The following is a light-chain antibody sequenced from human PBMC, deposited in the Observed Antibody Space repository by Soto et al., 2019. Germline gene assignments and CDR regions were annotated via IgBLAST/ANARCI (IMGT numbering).Light chain of an antibody. V-gene: IGLV2-23*02. J-gene: IGLJ3*02. CDR3: SSYAGSSTLV. CDR1: SSDVGSYNL. Sequence: QSALTQPASVSGSPGQSITISCTGTSSDVGSYNLVSWYQQHPGKAPKLMIYEVSKRPSGVSNRFSGSKSGNTASLTISGLQAEDEAEYYCSSYAGSSTLVFGGGTNLTVL. CDR2: EVS.